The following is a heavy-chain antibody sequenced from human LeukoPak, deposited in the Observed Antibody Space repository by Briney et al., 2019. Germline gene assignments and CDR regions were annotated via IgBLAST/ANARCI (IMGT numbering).Heavy chain of an antibody. J-gene: IGHJ3*02. D-gene: IGHD2-8*01. CDR1: GFTFSSYA. Sequence: PGGSLRLSCAAYGFTFSSYAMSWVRQAPGKGLEWVSAISDSGGRTYYADSVKGRFTISRDNSKNTLHLQMNSLRAEDTAVYYCATGPTKDAFDMWGQGTMVTVSS. V-gene: IGHV3-23*01. CDR2: ISDSGGRT. CDR3: ATGPTKDAFDM.